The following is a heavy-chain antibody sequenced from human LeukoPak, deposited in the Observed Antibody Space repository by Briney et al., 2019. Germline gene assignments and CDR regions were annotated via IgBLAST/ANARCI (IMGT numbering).Heavy chain of an antibody. CDR2: ISSGSTYR. Sequence: GGSLRLSCAAAGFTFSSYSMNWVRQAPGKGLEWVSSISSGSTYRYYADSVRGEFTISRDNAENSLYLQMNSLRAEDTAVYYCARENTYYSDVSGYHDGPIDYWGQGTLVTVSS. CDR1: GFTFSSYS. CDR3: ARENTYYSDVSGYHDGPIDY. V-gene: IGHV3-21*01. J-gene: IGHJ4*02. D-gene: IGHD3-22*01.